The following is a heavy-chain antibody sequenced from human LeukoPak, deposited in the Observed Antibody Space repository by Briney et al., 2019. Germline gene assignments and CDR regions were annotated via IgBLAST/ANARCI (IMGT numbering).Heavy chain of an antibody. CDR1: GYTLTELS. D-gene: IGHD4-17*01. Sequence: ASVKDSCKVSGYTLTELSMHWVRQAPGKGLEWMGGFDPEDGETIYAQKFQGRVTMTEDTSTDTAYMELSSLRSEDTAVYYCATDVWAVTTSDYWGQGTLVTVSS. J-gene: IGHJ4*02. CDR3: ATDVWAVTTSDY. V-gene: IGHV1-24*01. CDR2: FDPEDGET.